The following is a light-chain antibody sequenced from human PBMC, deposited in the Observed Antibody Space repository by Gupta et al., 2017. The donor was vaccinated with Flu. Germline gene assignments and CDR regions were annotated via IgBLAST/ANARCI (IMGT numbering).Light chain of an antibody. CDR2: AAS. V-gene: IGKV1-17*01. CDR1: QVIRHE. Sequence: IQMTQSPSSLSASVGDSITITCRASQVIRHELGWYQQRRGKPPKRLIFAASCLQRGVPSSFSVSGSGTEXTLTISXLQPKDFAAYYCLQHNNKLPWTFGXGTKVEMK. J-gene: IGKJ1*01. CDR3: LQHNNKLPWT.